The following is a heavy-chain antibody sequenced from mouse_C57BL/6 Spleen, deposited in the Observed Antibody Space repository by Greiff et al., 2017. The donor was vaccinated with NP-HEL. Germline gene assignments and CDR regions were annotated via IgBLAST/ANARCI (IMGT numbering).Heavy chain of an antibody. Sequence: VQLQQSGPELVKPGASVKISCKASGYTFTDYYMNWVKQSHGKSLEWIGDINPNNGGTSYNQKFKGKATLTVDKSSSTAYMELRSLTSEDSAVYYCARGDGSSYNYAMDYWGQGTSVTVSS. CDR3: ARGDGSSYNYAMDY. CDR1: GYTFTDYY. CDR2: INPNNGGT. V-gene: IGHV1-26*01. J-gene: IGHJ4*01. D-gene: IGHD1-1*01.